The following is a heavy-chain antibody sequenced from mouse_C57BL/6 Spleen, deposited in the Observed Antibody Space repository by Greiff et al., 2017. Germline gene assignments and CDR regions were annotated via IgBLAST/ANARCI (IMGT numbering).Heavy chain of an antibody. Sequence: QVQLQQPGAELVKPGASVKLSCKASGYTFTSYWMQWVKQRPGQGLEWIGEIDPSDSYTNSTQKFKGKATLTVDTSSSTAYMQLSSLTSEDSAVYYCARKDGFFDYWGQGTTLTVSS. CDR2: IDPSDSYT. CDR1: GYTFTSYW. D-gene: IGHD2-3*01. V-gene: IGHV1-50*01. CDR3: ARKDGFFDY. J-gene: IGHJ2*01.